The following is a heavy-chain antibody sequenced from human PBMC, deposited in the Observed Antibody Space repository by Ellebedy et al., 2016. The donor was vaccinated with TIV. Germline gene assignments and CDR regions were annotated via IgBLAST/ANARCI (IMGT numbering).Heavy chain of an antibody. CDR1: GYTFTSYG. V-gene: IGHV1-18*01. CDR3: ARDLMVRGVISSPYNWFDP. Sequence: ASVKVSXXASGYTFTSYGISWVRQAPGQGLEWMGWISAYNGNTNYAQKLQGRVTMTTDTSTSTAYMELRSLRSDDTAVYYCARDLMVRGVISSPYNWFDPWGQGTLVTVSS. CDR2: ISAYNGNT. D-gene: IGHD3-10*01. J-gene: IGHJ5*02.